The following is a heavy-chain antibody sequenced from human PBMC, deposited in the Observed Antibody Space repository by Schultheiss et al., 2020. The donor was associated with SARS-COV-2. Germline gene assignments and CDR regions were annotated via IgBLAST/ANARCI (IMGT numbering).Heavy chain of an antibody. CDR2: IYYSGST. V-gene: IGHV4-61*01. CDR1: GGSVSSASYY. D-gene: IGHD6-13*01. CDR3: ARDFGIAAAGTDYYYGMDV. J-gene: IGHJ6*02. Sequence: SETLSLTCTVSGGSVSSASYYWSWIRQPPGKGLEWIGYIYYSGSTNYNPSLKSRVTISVDTSKNQFSLKLSSVTAADTAVYYCARDFGIAAAGTDYYYGMDVWGQGTTVTVSS.